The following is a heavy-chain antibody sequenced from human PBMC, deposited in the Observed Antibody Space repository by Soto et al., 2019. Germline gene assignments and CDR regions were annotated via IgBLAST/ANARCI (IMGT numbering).Heavy chain of an antibody. CDR3: ARHGEWLSPMNLFDP. Sequence: SETLSLTCTVSGGSVSSTSHYWGWIRQAPGKGLEWIGSIYYSGSTYYNPSLKSRVTISVDTSKNQFFLKLSSVTAADTAIYYCARHGEWLSPMNLFDPWGQGTLVTV. CDR1: GGSVSSTSHY. J-gene: IGHJ5*02. D-gene: IGHD3-3*01. V-gene: IGHV4-39*01. CDR2: IYYSGST.